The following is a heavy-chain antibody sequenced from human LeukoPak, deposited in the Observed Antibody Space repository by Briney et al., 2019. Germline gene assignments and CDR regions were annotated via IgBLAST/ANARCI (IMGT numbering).Heavy chain of an antibody. CDR2: IRSKANSYAT. CDR3: TRTSDILTGYTPREAYYYYYHMDV. J-gene: IGHJ6*03. D-gene: IGHD3-9*01. CDR1: GYTFTGYY. Sequence: GSVKVSCKASGYTFTGYYMHWVRQASGKGLEWVGRIRSKANSYATVYAASVKGRFTISRDDSKNTAYLQMNSLKTEDTAVYYCTRTSDILTGYTPREAYYYYYHMDVWGKGTTVTISS. V-gene: IGHV3-73*01.